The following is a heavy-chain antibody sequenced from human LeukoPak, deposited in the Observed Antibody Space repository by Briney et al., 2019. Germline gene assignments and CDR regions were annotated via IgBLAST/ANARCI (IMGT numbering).Heavy chain of an antibody. CDR3: SKSESGSYYRPLDY. J-gene: IGHJ4*02. V-gene: IGHV3-9*01. CDR1: GFTFTNYW. CDR2: ISWHSGTI. D-gene: IGHD1-26*01. Sequence: PGGSLRLSCAASGFTFTNYWMHWVRQAPGKGLEWVSGISWHSGTIDYADSVKGRFTISRDNAKNSLYLQMNSLRAEDTALYYCSKSESGSYYRPLDYWGQGTLVTVSS.